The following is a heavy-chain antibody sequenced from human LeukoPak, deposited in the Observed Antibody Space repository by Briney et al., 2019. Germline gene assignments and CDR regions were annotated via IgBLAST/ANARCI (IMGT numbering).Heavy chain of an antibody. J-gene: IGHJ5*01. CDR1: GYSENFYG. V-gene: IGHV1-18*01. CDR2: ISAQHGQT. CDR3: ATPTPLTDIAPHGGFGS. D-gene: IGHD1-14*01. Sequence: ASVKVSCKTSGYSENFYGITWVRQVAGQGLEWMGWISAQHGQTEYAPNSQDRVTMTTDTYTNTAYMELRSLRSDDTAVYYCATPTPLTDIAPHGGFGSWGQGTLVTVSS.